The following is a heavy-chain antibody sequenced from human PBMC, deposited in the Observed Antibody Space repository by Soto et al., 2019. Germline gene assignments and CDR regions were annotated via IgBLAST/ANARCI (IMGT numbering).Heavy chain of an antibody. CDR2: MNPNTGNT. D-gene: IGHD3-10*01. V-gene: IGHV1-8*01. J-gene: IGHJ6*03. CDR3: TRARRESGGSSYYMDV. Sequence: QVQLVQSGPEVKKPGASVKVSCKASGYTFINYDINWVRQATGQGLEWMGWMNPNTGNTGYAQKFQGRVTMTRNPSITTAYMELSSLTSEDTAVYYCTRARRESGGSSYYMDVWGKGTTVTVSS. CDR1: GYTFINYD.